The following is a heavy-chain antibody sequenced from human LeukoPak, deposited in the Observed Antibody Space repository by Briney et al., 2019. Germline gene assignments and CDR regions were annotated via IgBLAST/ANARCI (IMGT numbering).Heavy chain of an antibody. V-gene: IGHV3-66*01. CDR2: IYSGGDT. Sequence: GGSLRLSCAASGFTVSTNCMTWVRQAPGKGLEWVSIIYSGGDTYYADSVKGRFTISRDNSKNTLYLQMNSLRVEDTAVYHCAGDGGSFRHFGNWGQGTLVSVSS. J-gene: IGHJ4*02. D-gene: IGHD1-26*01. CDR3: AGDGGSFRHFGN. CDR1: GFTVSTNC.